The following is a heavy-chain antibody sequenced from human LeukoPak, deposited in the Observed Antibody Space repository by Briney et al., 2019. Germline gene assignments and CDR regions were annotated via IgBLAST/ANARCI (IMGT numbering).Heavy chain of an antibody. Sequence: PGGSLRLSCAASGFTFSNVWMSWVRQAPGKGLEWVGHIKTKTDGGTTDYAAPVKGRFTISRDDSKNTLYLQMNSLKTEDTAVYYCTTREWTEQLALVFDYWGQGTLVTVSS. D-gene: IGHD6-13*01. J-gene: IGHJ4*02. CDR1: GFTFSNVW. CDR3: TTREWTEQLALVFDY. V-gene: IGHV3-15*01. CDR2: IKTKTDGGTT.